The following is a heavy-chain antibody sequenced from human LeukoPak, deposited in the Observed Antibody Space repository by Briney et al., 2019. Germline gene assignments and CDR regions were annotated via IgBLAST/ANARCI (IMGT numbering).Heavy chain of an antibody. D-gene: IGHD1-1*01. CDR2: IKSDGSIT. Sequence: GGSLRLSCAASGFTFSNYWMHWVRQVPGKGLVWVSRIKSDGSITSYADSAKGRLTISRDNAKNTLYLQMNSLRVDDTAVYYCARDTTLGRTEYWGQGTLVTVAS. CDR1: GFTFSNYW. V-gene: IGHV3-74*01. CDR3: ARDTTLGRTEY. J-gene: IGHJ4*02.